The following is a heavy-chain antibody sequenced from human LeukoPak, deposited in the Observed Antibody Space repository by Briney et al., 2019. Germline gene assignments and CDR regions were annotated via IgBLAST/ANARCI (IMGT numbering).Heavy chain of an antibody. CDR1: GDSISSGIHY. CDR2: IYHSGST. J-gene: IGHJ4*02. Sequence: SQTLSLTCTVSGDSISSGIHYWSWIRQPPGKGLEWIGSIYHSGSTNYNPSLKSRVTISVDKSKNQFSLKLSSVTAADTAVYYCAREGKYSSLDYWGQGTLVTVSS. V-gene: IGHV4-39*07. D-gene: IGHD6-19*01. CDR3: AREGKYSSLDY.